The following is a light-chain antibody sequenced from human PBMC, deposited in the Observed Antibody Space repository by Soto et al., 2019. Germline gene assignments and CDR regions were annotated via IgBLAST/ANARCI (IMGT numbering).Light chain of an antibody. Sequence: EIVLTQSPAILSVSPGERATLSCRASQSISRSLAWYQQKPGQAPRLLISDASTRATVIPARFSGSGSGTEFTLTISSLQSEDFAVYYCQQYNNWPRTFGQGTKVDIK. CDR2: DAS. CDR1: QSISRS. V-gene: IGKV3-15*01. J-gene: IGKJ1*01. CDR3: QQYNNWPRT.